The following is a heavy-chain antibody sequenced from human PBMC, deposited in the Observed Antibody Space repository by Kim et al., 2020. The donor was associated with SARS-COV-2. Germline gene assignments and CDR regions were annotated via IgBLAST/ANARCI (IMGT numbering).Heavy chain of an antibody. V-gene: IGHV3-30*04. CDR3: ARTYSGYEYYFDY. Sequence: GGSLRLSCAASGFTFSSYAMHWVRQAPGKGLEWVAVISYDGSNKYYADSVKGRFTISRDNSKNTLYLQMNSLRAEDTAVYYCARTYSGYEYYFDYWGQGT. D-gene: IGHD5-12*01. J-gene: IGHJ4*02. CDR2: ISYDGSNK. CDR1: GFTFSSYA.